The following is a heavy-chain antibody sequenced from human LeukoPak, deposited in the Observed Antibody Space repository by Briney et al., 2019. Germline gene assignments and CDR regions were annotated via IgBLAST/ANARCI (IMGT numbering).Heavy chain of an antibody. V-gene: IGHV4-30-4*01. CDR1: GGSISSGDYY. J-gene: IGHJ4*02. CDR2: IYYSGST. Sequence: SQTLSLTCTVSGGSISSGDYYWRWIRQPPGKGLEWIGYIYYSGSTYYNPSLKSRVTISVDTSKNQFSLKLSSVTAADTAVYYCARLLGLWNYKGADQLQPYFDYWGQGTLVTVSS. D-gene: IGHD1-7*01. CDR3: ARLLGLWNYKGADQLQPYFDY.